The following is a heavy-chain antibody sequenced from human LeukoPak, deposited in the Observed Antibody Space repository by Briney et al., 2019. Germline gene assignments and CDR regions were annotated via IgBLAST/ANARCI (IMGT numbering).Heavy chain of an antibody. CDR3: ARGGGLQRRYFEY. V-gene: IGHV3-23*01. J-gene: IGHJ4*02. Sequence: GGSLRLSCAASGFSFSNYALSWVRQAPGKGLEWVSSFTAGGSSTYNTDSVEGRFTISRDISKNTLYMQMNSLRAEGTAIYYCARGGGLQRRYFEYWGQGTLLTVSS. D-gene: IGHD2-15*01. CDR2: FTAGGSST. CDR1: GFSFSNYA.